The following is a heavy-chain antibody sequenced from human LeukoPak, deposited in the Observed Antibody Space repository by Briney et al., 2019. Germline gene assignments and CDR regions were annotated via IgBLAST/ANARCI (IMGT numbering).Heavy chain of an antibody. V-gene: IGHV3-23*01. J-gene: IGHJ4*02. D-gene: IGHD3-9*01. CDR2: ISGSGGST. CDR1: GFTFSSYA. CDR3: ARGHYDILTGYYSYLFDY. Sequence: GGSLRLSCAASGFTFSSYAMSWVRQAPGKGLEWVSAISGSGGSTYYADSVKGRFTISRDNSKNTLYLQMNSLRAEDTAVYYCARGHYDILTGYYSYLFDYWAREPWSPSPQ.